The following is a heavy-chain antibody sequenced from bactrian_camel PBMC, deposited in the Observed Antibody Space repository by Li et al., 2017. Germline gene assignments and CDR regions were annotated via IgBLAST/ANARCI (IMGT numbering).Heavy chain of an antibody. CDR1: GFTEDGFY. CDR2: IYPHNKNT. Sequence: HVQLVESGGGSVQAGGSVRLSCVTSGFTEDGFYVAWIRQAPGKGREGVAVIYPHNKNTVYADSVRGRSTISKDNANNTVNLMMNSLKPEDTAMYYCAANFGPYCSGPYLARRANFEGQ. V-gene: IGHV3-2*01. J-gene: IGHJ2*01. D-gene: IGHD2*01.